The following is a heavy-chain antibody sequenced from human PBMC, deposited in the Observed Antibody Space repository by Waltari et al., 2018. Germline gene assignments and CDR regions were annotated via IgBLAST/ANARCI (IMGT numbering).Heavy chain of an antibody. D-gene: IGHD6-19*01. CDR2: IYYSGSN. J-gene: IGHJ4*02. CDR1: GGSISSHY. Sequence: QVQLQESGPGLVKPSETLSLTCTVSGGSISSHYWSWIRQPPGKGLEWIGYIYYSGSNNYNPSLKSRVTISVDTSKNQFSLKLSSVTAADTAVYYCARDRSSGWYGYFDYWGQGTLVTVSS. CDR3: ARDRSSGWYGYFDY. V-gene: IGHV4-59*11.